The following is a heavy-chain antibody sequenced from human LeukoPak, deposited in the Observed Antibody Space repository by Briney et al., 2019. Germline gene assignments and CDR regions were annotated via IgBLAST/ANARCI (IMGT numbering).Heavy chain of an antibody. J-gene: IGHJ4*02. Sequence: PSETLSLTCTVSGASISPDYWGWIRQPPGKGLEFIGYIHYSGSTNYNPSLKSRVAISVDTSKNQFSLKLISVTAADTAVYHCARLPKIETPSLAHYFDYWGQGALVTVSS. V-gene: IGHV4-59*01. CDR2: IHYSGST. D-gene: IGHD2/OR15-2a*01. CDR1: GASISPDY. CDR3: ARLPKIETPSLAHYFDY.